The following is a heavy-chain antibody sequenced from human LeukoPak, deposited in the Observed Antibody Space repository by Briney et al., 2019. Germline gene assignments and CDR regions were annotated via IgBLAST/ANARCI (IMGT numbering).Heavy chain of an antibody. Sequence: GGSLRLSCSASGFTFSKYAMHWVRQAPGKGLVWVSRINSDGSSTSYADSVKGRFTISRDNAKNTLYLQMNSLRAEDTAVYYCASTIVGATTSHFQHWGQGTLVTVSS. V-gene: IGHV3-74*01. CDR2: INSDGSST. CDR1: GFTFSKYA. D-gene: IGHD1-26*01. CDR3: ASTIVGATTSHFQH. J-gene: IGHJ1*01.